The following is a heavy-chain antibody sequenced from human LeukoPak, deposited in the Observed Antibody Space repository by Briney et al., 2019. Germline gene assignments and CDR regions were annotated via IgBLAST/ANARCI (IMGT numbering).Heavy chain of an antibody. CDR1: GFTFSSYG. D-gene: IGHD6-19*01. CDR2: ISSNGGST. CDR3: ASASKSGWYDY. J-gene: IGHJ4*02. Sequence: GGSLRLSCAASGFTFSSYGMPWVRQAPGKGLEYVSAISSNGGSTYYANSVKGRFTISRDNSKNTLYLQMGSLRAEDMAVYYCASASKSGWYDYWGQGTLVTVSS. V-gene: IGHV3-64*01.